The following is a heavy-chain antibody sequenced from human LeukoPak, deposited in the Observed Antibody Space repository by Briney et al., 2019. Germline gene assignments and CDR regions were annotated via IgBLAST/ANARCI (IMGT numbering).Heavy chain of an antibody. J-gene: IGHJ4*02. CDR1: GFTFSSYG. CDR2: ISYDGSNK. D-gene: IGHD3-22*01. CDR3: ARGSFSPDSSGYYGTFDY. V-gene: IGHV3-30*19. Sequence: GGSLRLSCAASGFTFSSYGMHWVRQAPGKGLEWVAVISYDGSNKYYADSVKGRFTISRDNSKNTLYLQMNSLRAEDTAVYYCARGSFSPDSSGYYGTFDYWGQGTLVTVSS.